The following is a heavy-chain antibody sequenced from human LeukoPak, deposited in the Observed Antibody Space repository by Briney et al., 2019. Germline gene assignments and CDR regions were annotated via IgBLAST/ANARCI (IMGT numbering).Heavy chain of an antibody. V-gene: IGHV3-30-3*01. CDR3: ASKNYKY. D-gene: IGHD3-10*01. CDR1: GFTCSSYA. J-gene: IGHJ4*02. CDR2: ISYDGSNK. Sequence: GGSLRLSCAASGFTCSSYAMHWVRQAPGKGLEWVAVISYDGSNKYYADSVKGRFTISRDNSKNTLYLQMNSLRAEDTAVYYCASKNYKYWGQGTLVTVSS.